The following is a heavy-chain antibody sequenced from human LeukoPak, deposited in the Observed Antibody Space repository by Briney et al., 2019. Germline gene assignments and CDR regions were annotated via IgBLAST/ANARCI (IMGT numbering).Heavy chain of an antibody. V-gene: IGHV4-34*01. CDR2: INHSGRT. J-gene: IGHJ6*02. CDR1: GGSFSDYF. CDR3: ARDVVVVPAAIHYGMDV. Sequence: SETLSLTCAVYGGSFSDYFWGWIRQPPGKGLEWIGEINHSGRTYYNPSLKSRVTISVDTSKNQFSLHLSSVTAADTAVYYCARDVVVVPAAIHYGMDVWGQGTPVTVSS. D-gene: IGHD2-2*01.